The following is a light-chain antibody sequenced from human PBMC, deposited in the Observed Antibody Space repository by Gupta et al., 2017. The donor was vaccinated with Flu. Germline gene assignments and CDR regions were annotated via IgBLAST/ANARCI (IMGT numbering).Light chain of an antibody. Sequence: SSNIGAGFDVHWYQQIQGIAPKLLIYANSNRPSGVPDRFSGSKSGTSASLAITGLQAEDEADYYCQSFDISLSGYVFASGTKVTVL. CDR3: QSFDISLSGYV. CDR2: ANS. J-gene: IGLJ1*01. V-gene: IGLV1-40*01. CDR1: SSNIGAGFD.